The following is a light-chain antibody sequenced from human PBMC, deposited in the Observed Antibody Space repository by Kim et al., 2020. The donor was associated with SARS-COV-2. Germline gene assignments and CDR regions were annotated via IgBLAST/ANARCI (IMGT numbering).Light chain of an antibody. Sequence: DIVMTQSPDSVAVSLGERATINCKSSQSVLYSSKNKNYLAWYQQKAGQPPKLLINWASTRESGVPDRFSGSGSGTDFTHTISSLQAEDVAVYFCQQYYTTPITFGQGTRLEIK. V-gene: IGKV4-1*01. CDR2: WAS. CDR3: QQYYTTPIT. CDR1: QSVLYSSKNKNY. J-gene: IGKJ5*01.